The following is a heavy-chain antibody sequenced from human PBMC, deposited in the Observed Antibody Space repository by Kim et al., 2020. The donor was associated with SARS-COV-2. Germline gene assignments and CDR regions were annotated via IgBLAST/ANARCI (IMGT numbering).Heavy chain of an antibody. V-gene: IGHV4-34*01. J-gene: IGHJ5*02. CDR3: ARGRRYWFDP. CDR2: ST. Sequence: STNSNPARKSRVTISVDTSKNQFSLKLSSVTAADTAVYYCARGRRYWFDPWGQGTLVTVSS.